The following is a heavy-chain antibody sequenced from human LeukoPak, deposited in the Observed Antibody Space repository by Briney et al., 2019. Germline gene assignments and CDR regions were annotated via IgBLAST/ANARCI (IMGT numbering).Heavy chain of an antibody. D-gene: IGHD5-24*01. J-gene: IGHJ3*02. CDR1: GFTFSSYS. V-gene: IGHV3-48*01. Sequence: QPGGSLRLSCAASGFTFSSYSMNWVRQAPGKGLEWVSYISSSSSTIYYADSVKGRFTISRDNAKNSLYLQMNSLRAKDTAVYYCARDPGDGYNAFDIWGQGTMVTVSS. CDR3: ARDPGDGYNAFDI. CDR2: ISSSSSTI.